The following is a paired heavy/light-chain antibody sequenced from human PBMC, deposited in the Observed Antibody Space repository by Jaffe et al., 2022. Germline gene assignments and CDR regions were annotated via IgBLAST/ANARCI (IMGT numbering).Light chain of an antibody. J-gene: IGLJ3*02. Sequence: QSVLTQPPSVSGAPGQRVTLSCTGSSSNIGADNDIHWYQQLPGKAPKILIYLNTNRPLGVPDRFSASQSGTSASLAITGLQADDEAYYYCQSYDSLSGWVFGGGTKLTV. V-gene: IGLV1-40*01. CDR1: SSNIGADND. CDR3: QSYDSLSGWV. CDR2: LNT.
Heavy chain of an antibody. CDR2: IYWDDDE. Sequence: QITLKESGPTLVKPKQTLTLTCTFSGFSLTTSGVGVGWIRQPPGKALEWLALIYWDDDERYSPSLRSRLTITKDTSKNQVVLTMTNMDAVDTATYYCAHRRGLPNWYFDLWGRGTLVTVSS. V-gene: IGHV2-5*02. CDR3: AHRRGLPNWYFDL. J-gene: IGHJ2*01. D-gene: IGHD4-17*01. CDR1: GFSLTTSGVG.